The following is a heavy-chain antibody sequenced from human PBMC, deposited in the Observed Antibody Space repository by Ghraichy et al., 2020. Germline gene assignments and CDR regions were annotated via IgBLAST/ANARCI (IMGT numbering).Heavy chain of an antibody. CDR3: AKVHSSGWYQVKSGPFDY. Sequence: SLRLSCAASGFTLSNYAMSWVRQAPGKGLECVSSISGSGISTYYADSVKGRFTISRDNSKNTLYLQMNSLRSEDTAVYYCAKVHSSGWYQVKSGPFDYWGQGILATVSS. CDR2: ISGSGIST. J-gene: IGHJ4*02. D-gene: IGHD6-19*01. V-gene: IGHV3-23*01. CDR1: GFTLSNYA.